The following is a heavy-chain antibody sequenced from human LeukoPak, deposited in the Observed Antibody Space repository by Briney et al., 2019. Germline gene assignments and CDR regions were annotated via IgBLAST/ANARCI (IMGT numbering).Heavy chain of an antibody. CDR2: IYYSGST. CDR3: ARALVGGYDRIFDY. D-gene: IGHD5-12*01. CDR1: GGSISSGGYY. V-gene: IGHV4-31*03. Sequence: SETLSLTCTVSGGSISSGGYYWSWIRQHPGKGLEWIGYIYYSGSTYYNPSLKSRVTISVDTSKNQFSLKLSSVTAADTAVYYCARALVGGYDRIFDYWGQGTLVTVSS. J-gene: IGHJ4*02.